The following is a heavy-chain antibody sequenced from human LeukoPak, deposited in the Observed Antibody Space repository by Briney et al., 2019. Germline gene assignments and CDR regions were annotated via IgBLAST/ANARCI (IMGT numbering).Heavy chain of an antibody. V-gene: IGHV1-2*04. D-gene: IGHD3/OR15-3a*01. CDR3: ARELTVGLYGMDV. CDR2: INPNSGGT. Sequence: ASVTVSCKASGYSFTGYFIHWVRQAPGQGLEWVGWINPNSGGTNYAQKFQGWVTMTRDTSISTAYMELSRLRSDDTAVYYCARELTVGLYGMDVWGQGTTVIVSS. J-gene: IGHJ6*02. CDR1: GYSFTGYF.